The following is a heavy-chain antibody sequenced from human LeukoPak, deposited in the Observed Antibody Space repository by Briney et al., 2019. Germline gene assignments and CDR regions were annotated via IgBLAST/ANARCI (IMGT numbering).Heavy chain of an antibody. Sequence: HPGRSLRLSCAASGFTFSSYGMHWVRQAPGKGLEWVANIKQDGSEKYYVDSVKGRFTISRDNSKNTLYLQMNSPRAEDTAVYYCARGVAQQRNAFDIWGQGTMVTVSS. CDR3: ARGVAQQRNAFDI. CDR1: GFTFSSYG. CDR2: IKQDGSEK. D-gene: IGHD6-13*01. J-gene: IGHJ3*02. V-gene: IGHV3-7*03.